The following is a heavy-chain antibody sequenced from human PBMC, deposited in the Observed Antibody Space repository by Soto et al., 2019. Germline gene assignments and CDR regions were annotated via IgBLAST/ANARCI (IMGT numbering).Heavy chain of an antibody. D-gene: IGHD2-2*01. V-gene: IGHV1-69*01. CDR3: ARGWACISTSCYGRGGWFDP. CDR2: IIPIFGTA. J-gene: IGHJ5*02. CDR1: GRPLGSYS. Sequence: SMEVSRKASGRPLGSYSISWGRQAPGQGLEWMGGIIPIFGTANYAQKFQGRVTITADESTSTAYMELSSLRSEDTAVYYCARGWACISTSCYGRGGWFDPWG.